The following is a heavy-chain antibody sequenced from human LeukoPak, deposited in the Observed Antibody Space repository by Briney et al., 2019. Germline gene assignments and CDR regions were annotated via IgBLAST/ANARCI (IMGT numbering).Heavy chain of an antibody. CDR3: ARIRFYGSGTYYNH. D-gene: IGHD3-10*01. J-gene: IGHJ4*02. V-gene: IGHV5-51*01. CDR2: IYPGDSQT. Sequence: GESLKISCKGSGYTFTDYWIVWVRQMAGTGLEWMGIIYPGDSQTRYSPSFQGQVTISADKSITTAYLQWTSLKASDTAMYYCARIRFYGSGTYYNHWGQGTLATVSS. CDR1: GYTFTDYW.